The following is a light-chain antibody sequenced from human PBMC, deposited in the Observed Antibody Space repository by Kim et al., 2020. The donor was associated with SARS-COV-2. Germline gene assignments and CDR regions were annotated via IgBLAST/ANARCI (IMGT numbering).Light chain of an antibody. V-gene: IGKV1-13*02. CDR1: QVISTA. J-gene: IGKJ4*01. CDR2: DAS. CDR3: QQFDSYPLT. Sequence: AIQLTQSPSSLSASVGDRVTITCRASQVISTALAWYQQKPGKPPNLLIFDASILESGVQSRFSGSGSGTDFTLTINSLQPEDFATYYCQQFDSYPLTFGGGTKVDIK.